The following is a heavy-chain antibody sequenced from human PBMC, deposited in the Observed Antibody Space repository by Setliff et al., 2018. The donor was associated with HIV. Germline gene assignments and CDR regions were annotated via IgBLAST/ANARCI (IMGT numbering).Heavy chain of an antibody. Sequence: GGSLRLSCAASGFTFNSYAMHWVRQAPGKGLQWVSVISYDGNNKKYADSVKGRFTISRDNSKNTLYLQMNSLRAEDAAVYYCARGGFGVVIIERLGVDYWGQGTKVTVSS. D-gene: IGHD3-3*01. CDR2: ISYDGNNK. J-gene: IGHJ4*02. V-gene: IGHV3-30*04. CDR1: GFTFNSYA. CDR3: ARGGFGVVIIERLGVDY.